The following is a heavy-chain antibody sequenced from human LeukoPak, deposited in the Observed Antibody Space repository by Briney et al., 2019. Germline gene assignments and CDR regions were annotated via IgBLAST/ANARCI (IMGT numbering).Heavy chain of an antibody. V-gene: IGHV3-21*01. CDR3: ARDSNVLRYFDWLSQGDWFDP. CDR1: GFTFSIYS. Sequence: GGSLRLSCAASGFTFSIYSMNWVRQAPGKGLEWVSSISSSSSYIYYADSVKGRFTISRDNAKNSLYLQMNSLRAEDTAVYYCARDSNVLRYFDWLSQGDWFDPWGQGTLVTVSS. J-gene: IGHJ5*02. D-gene: IGHD3-9*01. CDR2: ISSSSSYI.